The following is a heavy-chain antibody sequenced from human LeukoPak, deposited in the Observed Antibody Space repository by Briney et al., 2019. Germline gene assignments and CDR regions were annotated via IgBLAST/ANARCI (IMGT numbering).Heavy chain of an antibody. V-gene: IGHV3-30-3*01. CDR3: AKGKYGDYAVDY. CDR2: ISYDGSNK. Sequence: GGSLRLSCAASGFTFSSYAMHWVRQAPGKGLEWVAVISYDGSNKYYADSVKGRFTISRDNSKNTLYLQMNSLRAEDTAVYYCAKGKYGDYAVDYWGQGTLVTVSS. CDR1: GFTFSSYA. J-gene: IGHJ4*02. D-gene: IGHD4-17*01.